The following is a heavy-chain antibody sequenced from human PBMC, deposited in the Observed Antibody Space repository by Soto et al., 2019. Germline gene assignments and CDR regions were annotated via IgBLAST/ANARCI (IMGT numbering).Heavy chain of an antibody. Sequence: SETLSLTCTVSGGSISSYYWSWIRQPPGKGLEWIGYIYYSGSTNYNPSLKSRVTISVDTSKNQFSLKLSSVTAADTAVYYCARNLYDILTGNRLHWFDPWGQGTLVTVSS. V-gene: IGHV4-59*01. J-gene: IGHJ5*02. D-gene: IGHD3-9*01. CDR1: GGSISSYY. CDR2: IYYSGST. CDR3: ARNLYDILTGNRLHWFDP.